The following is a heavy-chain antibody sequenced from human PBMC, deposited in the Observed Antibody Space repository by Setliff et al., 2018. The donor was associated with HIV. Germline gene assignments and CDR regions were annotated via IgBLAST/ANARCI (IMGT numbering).Heavy chain of an antibody. D-gene: IGHD3-10*01. CDR1: GDSISSYY. CDR3: ARLYDYYGHRLDH. CDR2: IYTSGTT. J-gene: IGHJ4*02. V-gene: IGHV4-4*07. Sequence: PSETLSLTCTVSGDSISSYYWSWIRQTAGKGLEWIGRIYTSGTTNYNPSLKRRVTMSVDTSKNQFSLRLSSVTAADTAVYYCARLYDYYGHRLDHWGQGAQVTVSS.